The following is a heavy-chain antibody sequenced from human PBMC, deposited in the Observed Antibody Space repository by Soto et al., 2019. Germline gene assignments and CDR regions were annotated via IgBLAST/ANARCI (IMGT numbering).Heavy chain of an antibody. D-gene: IGHD1-26*01. Sequence: SETLSLTCIVSGGPISTKNYFWGWIRQPPGKGLEWIAAFYFGGSTYYNPSLKSRITMSVDTSKNQFSLKLSSVTAADTAVYYCARGLPCGSQLPYDNYYGIDVWAQGTTVTVSS. CDR3: ARGLPCGSQLPYDNYYGIDV. V-gene: IGHV4-39*07. CDR1: GGPISTKNYF. J-gene: IGHJ6*01. CDR2: FYFGGST.